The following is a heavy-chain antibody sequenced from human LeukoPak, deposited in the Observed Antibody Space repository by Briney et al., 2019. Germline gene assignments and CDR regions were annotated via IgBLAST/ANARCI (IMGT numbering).Heavy chain of an antibody. CDR2: INHSGST. CDR1: GGSFSSYY. Sequence: SETLSLTCAVYGGSFSSYYWSWIRQPPGKGLEWIGEINHSGSTNYNPSLKSRVTISVDTSKNQFSLKLSSVTAADTAVYYCARGYNSGWYAYWGQGTLVTVSS. D-gene: IGHD6-19*01. CDR3: ARGYNSGWYAY. V-gene: IGHV4-34*01. J-gene: IGHJ4*02.